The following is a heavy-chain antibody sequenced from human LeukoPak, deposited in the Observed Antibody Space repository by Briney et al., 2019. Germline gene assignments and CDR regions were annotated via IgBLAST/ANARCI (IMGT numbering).Heavy chain of an antibody. Sequence: PGGSLRLSCAASGFTFSTYGMNWVRQAPGKGLEWVSTISTNSVATYYSDSVKGRFTISRDNSKNTLFLQMNSLRAEDTAIYYCAKGQSTIATRSLDSWGQGTLVTVSS. J-gene: IGHJ4*02. CDR1: GFTFSTYG. CDR3: AKGQSTIATRSLDS. V-gene: IGHV3-23*01. CDR2: ISTNSVAT. D-gene: IGHD6-6*01.